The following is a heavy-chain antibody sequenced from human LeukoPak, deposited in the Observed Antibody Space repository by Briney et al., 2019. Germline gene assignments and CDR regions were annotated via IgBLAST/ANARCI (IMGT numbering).Heavy chain of an antibody. CDR1: GVSISSYY. V-gene: IGHV4-59*01. J-gene: IGHJ4*02. CDR2: IYYSGST. CDR3: ARSRGSGWSEDYFDY. D-gene: IGHD6-19*01. Sequence: SETLSLTCTGSGVSISSYYWSWLRQPPGKGLEGVGYIYYSGSTNYNPSLKSRVTISVDTSKNQFSLKLSSVTAADTAVYYCARSRGSGWSEDYFDYWGQGTLVTVSS.